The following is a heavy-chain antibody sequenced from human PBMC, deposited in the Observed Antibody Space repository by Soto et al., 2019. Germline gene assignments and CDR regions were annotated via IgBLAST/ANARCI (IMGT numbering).Heavy chain of an antibody. J-gene: IGHJ4*02. CDR2: INAGNGNT. CDR1: GYTFTSYA. V-gene: IGHV1-3*01. Sequence: ASVKVSCKASGYTFTSYAMHWVRQAPGQRLEWMGWINAGNGNTKYSQKFQGRVTITRDTSASTAYMELSSLRSEDTAVYYCARERAGSWYPQFDYWGQGTLVTVS. D-gene: IGHD6-13*01. CDR3: ARERAGSWYPQFDY.